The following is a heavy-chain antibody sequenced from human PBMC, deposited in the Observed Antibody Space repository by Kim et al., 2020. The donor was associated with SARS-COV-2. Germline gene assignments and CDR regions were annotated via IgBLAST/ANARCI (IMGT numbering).Heavy chain of an antibody. CDR3: ARDEDCGY. D-gene: IGHD2-21*01. V-gene: IGHV3-30-3*01. J-gene: IGHJ4*02. CDR2: ISYDGSNK. Sequence: GGSLRLSCAASGFTFSSYAMHWVRQAPGKGLEWVAVISYDGSNKYYADSVKGRFTISRDNSKNTLYLQMNSLRAEDTAVYYCARDEDCGYWGQGTLVTVSS. CDR1: GFTFSSYA.